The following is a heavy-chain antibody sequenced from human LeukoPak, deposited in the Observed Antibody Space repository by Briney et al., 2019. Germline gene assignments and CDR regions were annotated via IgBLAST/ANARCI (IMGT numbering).Heavy chain of an antibody. CDR3: ARRGSYGWFDP. D-gene: IGHD1-26*01. CDR2: IYYSGST. V-gene: IGHV4-59*08. CDR1: GGSINGYY. J-gene: IGHJ5*02. Sequence: KPSETLSLTCIVSGGSINGYYWSWIRQPPGKGLEWIGYIYYSGSTHFNPSLQSRVTISVDTSKNQFSLKLRSATAADTAVYYCARRGSYGWFDPWGQGTLVTVSS.